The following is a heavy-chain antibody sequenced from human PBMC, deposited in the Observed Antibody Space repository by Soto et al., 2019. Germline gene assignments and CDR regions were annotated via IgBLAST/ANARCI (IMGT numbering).Heavy chain of an antibody. J-gene: IGHJ3*02. D-gene: IGHD4-17*01. V-gene: IGHV4-34*01. CDR3: ARWAYYGDYGNDAFDI. CDR2: INHSGST. Sequence: SETLSLTCAVYGGSFSGYYWSWIRQPPGKGLEWIGEINHSGSTNYNPSLKSRVTISVDTSKNQFSLKLSSVTAADTAVYYCARWAYYGDYGNDAFDIWGQGTMVTVSS. CDR1: GGSFSGYY.